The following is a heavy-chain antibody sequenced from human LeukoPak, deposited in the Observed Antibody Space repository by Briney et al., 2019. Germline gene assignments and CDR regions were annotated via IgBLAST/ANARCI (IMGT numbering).Heavy chain of an antibody. V-gene: IGHV4-4*07. CDR3: ARGPYSYDSSGAFDI. Sequence: PSETLSLTCTVSGGSISDYYWSWIRQPAGKGLEWIGRIYTSGSTNSNPSLKSRVTMSVDTSRNQFSLKLSSVTAADTAVYYCARGPYSYDSSGAFDIWGQGTMVTVSS. D-gene: IGHD3-22*01. CDR2: IYTSGST. J-gene: IGHJ3*02. CDR1: GGSISDYY.